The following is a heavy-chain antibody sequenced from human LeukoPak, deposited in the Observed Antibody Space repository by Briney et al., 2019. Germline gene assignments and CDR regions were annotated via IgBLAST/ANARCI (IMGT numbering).Heavy chain of an antibody. CDR1: GFTFSSYA. CDR2: ISYDGSNK. D-gene: IGHD6-19*01. Sequence: GGSLRLSCAASGFTFSSYAMHWVRQAPGKGLEWVAVISYDGSNKYYADSVKGRFTISRDDSKNTLFLQMSSLRVEDTAVYYCARFRSGWYMDYWGQGTLVTVSS. CDR3: ARFRSGWYMDY. V-gene: IGHV3-30-3*01. J-gene: IGHJ4*02.